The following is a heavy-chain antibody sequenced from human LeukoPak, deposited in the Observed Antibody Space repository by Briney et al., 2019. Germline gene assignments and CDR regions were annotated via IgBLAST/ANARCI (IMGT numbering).Heavy chain of an antibody. CDR1: GYTFTGYY. CDR3: ARVHGGYYFFDY. Sequence: ASVKVSCKASGYTFTGYYMHWVRQAPGQGLEWMGWINPNSGGTNYAQKFQGRVTITADKSTSTAYMELSSLRSEDTAVYYCARVHGGYYFFDYWGQGTLVTVSS. J-gene: IGHJ4*02. CDR2: INPNSGGT. D-gene: IGHD3-22*01. V-gene: IGHV1-2*02.